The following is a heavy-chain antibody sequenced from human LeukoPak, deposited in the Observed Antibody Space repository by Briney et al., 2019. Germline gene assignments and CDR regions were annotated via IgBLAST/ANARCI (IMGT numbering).Heavy chain of an antibody. J-gene: IGHJ3*02. CDR1: GFTFSSYA. CDR2: ISYDGSNK. V-gene: IGHV3-30-3*02. Sequence: PGRSLRLSCAASGFTFSSYAMHWVRQAPGKGLEWVAVISYDGSNKYYADSVEGRFTISRDNSKNTLYLQMNSLRAEDTAVYYCAKTYPARAFGAFDIWGQGTMVTVSS. D-gene: IGHD3-16*01. CDR3: AKTYPARAFGAFDI.